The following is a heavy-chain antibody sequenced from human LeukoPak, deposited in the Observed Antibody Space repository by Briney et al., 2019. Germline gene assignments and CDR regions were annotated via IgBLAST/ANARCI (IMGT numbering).Heavy chain of an antibody. D-gene: IGHD6-13*01. Sequence: GGSLRLSCAASGFTFSNYGMHWVRQAPGKRLEWVAVIWNDGSETFHVDSVKGRFRIARDNSKNTLYLQMNSLRAEDTAVYFCARDMGRAWYGPPDYWGQGTLVTVSS. CDR1: GFTFSNYG. CDR2: IWNDGSET. J-gene: IGHJ4*02. CDR3: ARDMGRAWYGPPDY. V-gene: IGHV3-33*01.